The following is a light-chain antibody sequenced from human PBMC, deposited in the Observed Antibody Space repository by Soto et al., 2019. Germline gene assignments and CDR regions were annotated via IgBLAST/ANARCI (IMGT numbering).Light chain of an antibody. CDR2: WAS. Sequence: DIVMTQSPDSLAVSLGERATINCKSSQSVLFSSNNKNYLAWYQQKPGQPPKLLIYWASTRGSGVPDRFSGGGSGTHFTLTISSLQAEDVAVYYCQQYYGTPVTFGQGTRLEI. V-gene: IGKV4-1*01. CDR3: QQYYGTPVT. CDR1: QSVLFSSNNKNY. J-gene: IGKJ5*01.